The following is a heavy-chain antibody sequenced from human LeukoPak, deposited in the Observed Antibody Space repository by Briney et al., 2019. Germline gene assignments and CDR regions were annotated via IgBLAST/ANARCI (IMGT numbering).Heavy chain of an antibody. Sequence: SETLSLTCAGYGGSFSGYYWSWIRQPPGKGLEWIGEINHSGSTNYNPSLKSRVTISVDTSKNQFSLKLSSVTAADTAVYYCASRSVIGDYWGQGTLVTVSS. CDR1: GGSFSGYY. CDR2: INHSGST. CDR3: ASRSVIGDY. V-gene: IGHV4-34*01. D-gene: IGHD3-16*02. J-gene: IGHJ4*02.